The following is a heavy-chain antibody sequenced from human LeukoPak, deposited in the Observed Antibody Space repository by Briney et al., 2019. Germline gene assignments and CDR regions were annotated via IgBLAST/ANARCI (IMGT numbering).Heavy chain of an antibody. Sequence: GESLKISCEGSGYSFSDQWIAWVRQMPGKGLEWMGIIYPGASDTRYSPSFRGQVTISADKSFNTAYLQWTSLQASDSAMYFCARLGISGWYGFDLWGPGTLVTVSS. CDR3: ARLGISGWYGFDL. CDR2: IYPGASDT. V-gene: IGHV5-51*01. J-gene: IGHJ4*02. CDR1: GYSFSDQW. D-gene: IGHD6-19*01.